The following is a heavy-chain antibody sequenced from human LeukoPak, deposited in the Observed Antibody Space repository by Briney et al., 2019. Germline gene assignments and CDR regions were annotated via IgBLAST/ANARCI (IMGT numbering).Heavy chain of an antibody. D-gene: IGHD3-3*01. CDR1: GGSISSYY. CDR3: ARDPPREFLEWYNPLDV. CDR2: IYTSGST. V-gene: IGHV4-4*07. J-gene: IGHJ6*02. Sequence: PSETLSLTCTVSGGSISSYYWSWIRQPAGKGLEWIGRIYTSGSTNYNPSLKSRVTMSVDTSKNQFSLKLSSVTAADTAVYYCARDPPREFLEWYNPLDVWGQGTTVTVSS.